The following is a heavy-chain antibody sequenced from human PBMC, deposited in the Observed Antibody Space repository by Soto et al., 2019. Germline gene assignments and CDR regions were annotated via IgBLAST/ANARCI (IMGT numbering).Heavy chain of an antibody. Sequence: ASVKVSCKASGYTFTSYGISWVRQAPGQGLEWMGWISAYNGNTNYAQKLHGRVTMTTDTSTSTAYMELRSLRSDDTAVYYCARDPFNYDSSGYPFFDYWGQGTLVTVSS. J-gene: IGHJ4*02. CDR2: ISAYNGNT. CDR1: GYTFTSYG. V-gene: IGHV1-18*01. D-gene: IGHD3-22*01. CDR3: ARDPFNYDSSGYPFFDY.